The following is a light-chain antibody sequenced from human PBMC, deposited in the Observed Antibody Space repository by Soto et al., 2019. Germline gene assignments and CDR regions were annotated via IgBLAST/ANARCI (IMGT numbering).Light chain of an antibody. J-gene: IGLJ1*01. CDR1: SSDIGAYDY. V-gene: IGLV2-14*01. Sequence: QSALTQPASVSGSPGQSITISCTGTSSDIGAYDYVSWYQQHPGKAPKVRISDVSIRPSGVFNRLSGSKSGNTASLNISGLQAEDESDYYCSSYTSTSTRLFGTGTKVTVL. CDR2: DVS. CDR3: SSYTSTSTRL.